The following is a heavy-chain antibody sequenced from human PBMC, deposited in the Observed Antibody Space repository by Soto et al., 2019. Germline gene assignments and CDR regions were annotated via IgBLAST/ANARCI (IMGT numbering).Heavy chain of an antibody. CDR3: ASQYYYGSGSYSFGY. V-gene: IGHV5-10-1*01. Sequence: GESLKISCKGSGYSFTSYWISWVRQMPGKGLEWMGRIDPSDSYTNYSPSFQGHVTISADKSISTAYLQWSSLKASDTAMYYCASQYYYGSGSYSFGYWGQGTLVTVSS. CDR2: IDPSDSYT. D-gene: IGHD3-10*01. CDR1: GYSFTSYW. J-gene: IGHJ4*02.